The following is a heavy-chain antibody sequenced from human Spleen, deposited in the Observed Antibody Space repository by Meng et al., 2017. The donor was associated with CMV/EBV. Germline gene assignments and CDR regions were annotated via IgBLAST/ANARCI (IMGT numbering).Heavy chain of an antibody. V-gene: IGHV4-34*01. D-gene: IGHD6-19*01. Sequence: SETLSLTCGVYGGSLTDYYWTWIRQPPGKGLEWIGEIHHSEGTNYNPSLKSRVTMSLDTSKNQFSLKVTSVTPADTAVYYCARGSPNGGWYQIDYWGQGTLVTVSS. CDR1: GGSLTDYY. J-gene: IGHJ4*02. CDR3: ARGSPNGGWYQIDY. CDR2: IHHSEGT.